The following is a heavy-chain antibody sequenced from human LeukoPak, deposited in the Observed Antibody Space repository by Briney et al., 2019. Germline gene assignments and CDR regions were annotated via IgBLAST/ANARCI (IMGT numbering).Heavy chain of an antibody. V-gene: IGHV3-74*01. CDR3: ARRIQGMAPYYFDY. J-gene: IGHJ4*02. Sequence: GSLRLSCTASGFTFSSYWMHWVRQAPGKGLVWVSRINSDGGSTSYADSVKGRFTISRDNAKNTLYLQMNSLRAEDTAVYYCARRIQGMAPYYFDYWGQGTLVTVSS. D-gene: IGHD5-24*01. CDR1: GFTFSSYW. CDR2: INSDGGST.